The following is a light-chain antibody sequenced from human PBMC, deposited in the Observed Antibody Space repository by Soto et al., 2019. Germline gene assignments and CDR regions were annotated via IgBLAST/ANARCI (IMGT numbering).Light chain of an antibody. CDR1: QSISTW. CDR2: DAS. V-gene: IGKV1-5*01. Sequence: DLQITQSPSTLSASVGDRVTITCRASQSISTWLAWYQQIPGKAPKLLIYDASSLHSGVPSRFSGSGSGTEFTLTITSLQPDDFATYYCQQSKSYSWTFGQGTKVDIK. CDR3: QQSKSYSWT. J-gene: IGKJ1*01.